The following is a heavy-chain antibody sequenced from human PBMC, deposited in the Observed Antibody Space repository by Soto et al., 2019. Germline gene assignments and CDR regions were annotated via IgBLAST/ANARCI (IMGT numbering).Heavy chain of an antibody. J-gene: IGHJ4*02. CDR3: ATDTGYDFWSGAY. V-gene: IGHV1-24*01. D-gene: IGHD3-3*01. Sequence: ASVKVSCKVSGYTLTELSMHWVRQAPGKGFEWMGGFDPEDGETIYAQKFQGRVTMTEDTSTDTAYMELSSLRSEDTAVYYCATDTGYDFWSGAYWGQGTLVTVSS. CDR2: FDPEDGET. CDR1: GYTLTELS.